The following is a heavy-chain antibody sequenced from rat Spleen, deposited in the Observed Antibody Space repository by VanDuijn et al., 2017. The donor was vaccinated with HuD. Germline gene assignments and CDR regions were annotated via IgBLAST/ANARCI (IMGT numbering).Heavy chain of an antibody. V-gene: IGHV5S13*01. J-gene: IGHJ2*01. D-gene: IGHD1-4*01. CDR1: GFTFSNYG. CDR3: ARGARVIGDPLYFDY. CDR2: ISTGGGNT. Sequence: EVQLVESGGGLVQPGRSLKLSCAASGFTFSNYGMAWVRQAPTKGLEWVASISTGGGNTYYRDSVKGRFTISRDNAKNTLYLQMDSLRSEDTTTYYCARGARVIGDPLYFDYWGQGVMVTVSS.